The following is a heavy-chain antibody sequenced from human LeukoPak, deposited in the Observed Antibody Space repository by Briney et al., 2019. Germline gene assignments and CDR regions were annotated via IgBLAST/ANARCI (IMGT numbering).Heavy chain of an antibody. CDR1: GGSISSYY. J-gene: IGHJ4*02. CDR2: IYYSGST. Sequence: PSETLSLTRTVSGGSISSYYWSWIRQPPGKGLEWIGYIYYSGSTNYNPSLKSRVTISVDTSKNQFSLKLSSVTAADTAVYYCARVDYDFWSGPRVYFDYWGQGTLVTVSS. CDR3: ARVDYDFWSGPRVYFDY. V-gene: IGHV4-59*01. D-gene: IGHD3-3*01.